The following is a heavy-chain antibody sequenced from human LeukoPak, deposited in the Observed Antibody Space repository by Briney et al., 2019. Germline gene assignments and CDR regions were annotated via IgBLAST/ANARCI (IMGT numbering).Heavy chain of an antibody. J-gene: IGHJ4*02. D-gene: IGHD1-1*01. V-gene: IGHV4-59*01. CDR2: IYYSGST. Sequence: SETLSLTCTVSGGSISSYYWSWIRQPPGKGLEWIGYIYYSGSTNYNPSLKNRVTISVDTSKNQFSLKLSSVTAADTAVYYCARDLNYYFDYWGQGTLVTVSS. CDR1: GGSISSYY. CDR3: ARDLNYYFDY.